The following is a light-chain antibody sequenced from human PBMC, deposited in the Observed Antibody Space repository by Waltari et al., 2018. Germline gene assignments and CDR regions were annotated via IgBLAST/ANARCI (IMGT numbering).Light chain of an antibody. J-gene: IGLJ3*02. Sequence: QSALTQPASVSGSPGQSITISYSGISSNVRNPNFVSWYQHLPDEAPKLVIYEGSKRPSGFSDRFSGSKSGNTASLTISGLQAEDEADYYCCSYGDSVMFGGGTKLTVL. CDR3: CSYGDSVM. CDR1: SSNVRNPNF. CDR2: EGS. V-gene: IGLV2-23*01.